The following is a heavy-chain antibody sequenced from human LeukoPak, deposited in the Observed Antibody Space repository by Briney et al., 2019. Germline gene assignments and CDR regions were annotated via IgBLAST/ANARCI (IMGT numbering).Heavy chain of an antibody. CDR3: AKDSSWFGELIPFDY. CDR2: ISGSGGST. Sequence: GGSLRLSCAASGFTFSSYAMSWVRQAPGKGLEWVSAISGSGGSTYYADSVKGRFTISRDNSKNTLYLQMNSLRAEDTAAYYCAKDSSWFGELIPFDYWGQGTLVTVSS. V-gene: IGHV3-23*01. J-gene: IGHJ4*02. CDR1: GFTFSSYA. D-gene: IGHD3-10*01.